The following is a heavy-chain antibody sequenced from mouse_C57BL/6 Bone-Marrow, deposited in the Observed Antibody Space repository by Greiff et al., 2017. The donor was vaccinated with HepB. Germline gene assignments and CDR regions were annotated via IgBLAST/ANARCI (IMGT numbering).Heavy chain of an antibody. V-gene: IGHV5-4*01. CDR2: ISDGGSYT. CDR1: GFTFSSYA. Sequence: EVHLVESGGGLVKPGGSLKLSCAASGFTFSSYAMSWVRQTPEKRLEWVATISDGGSYTYYPDNVKGRFTISRDNAKNNLYLQMSHLKSEDTAMYYCAREGGSDWYFDVWGTGTTVTVSS. CDR3: AREGGSDWYFDV. J-gene: IGHJ1*03.